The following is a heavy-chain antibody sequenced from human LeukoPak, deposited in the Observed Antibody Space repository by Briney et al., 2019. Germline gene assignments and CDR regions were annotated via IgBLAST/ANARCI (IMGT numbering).Heavy chain of an antibody. J-gene: IGHJ4*02. CDR3: AKRDYYYDSSGYYYERGFDF. CDR1: GFTFSSYW. V-gene: IGHV3-30*18. D-gene: IGHD3-22*01. CDR2: ISYDGSIK. Sequence: PGGSLRLSCAASGFTFSSYWMSWVRQAPGKGLEWVAVISYDGSIKFSADSVKGRFTISRDNSKNTLYLQMISLRAEDTAVYYCAKRDYYYDSSGYYYERGFDFWGQGTLVTVSS.